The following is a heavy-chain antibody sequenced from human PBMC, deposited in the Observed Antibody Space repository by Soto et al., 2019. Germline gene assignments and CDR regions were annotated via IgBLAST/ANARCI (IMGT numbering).Heavy chain of an antibody. CDR2: IIPIFGTA. V-gene: IGHV1-69*13. J-gene: IGHJ5*02. CDR1: GGTFSSYA. D-gene: IGHD2-15*01. Sequence: GASVKVSCKASGGTFSSYAISWVRQAPGQGLEWMGGIIPIFGTANYAQKFQGRVTITADESTSTAYMELSSLRSEDTAVYYCAREDCSGGSCQPNWFDPWGQGTLVTVSS. CDR3: AREDCSGGSCQPNWFDP.